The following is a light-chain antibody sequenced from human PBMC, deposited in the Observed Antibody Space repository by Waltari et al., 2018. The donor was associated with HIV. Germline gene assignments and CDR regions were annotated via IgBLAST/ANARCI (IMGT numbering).Light chain of an antibody. V-gene: IGKV3-20*01. CDR3: QQYGSSPLT. J-gene: IGKJ4*01. Sequence: EIVLTQSPGTLSLSPGERATLYCRARPLVTSSFLSWYQQKPGQATRLLIYGASSRSTGIPYRFSGVGSGTDFTLTISRLEPEDFAVYYCQQYGSSPLTFGGGTKVDIK. CDR2: GAS. CDR1: PLVTSSF.